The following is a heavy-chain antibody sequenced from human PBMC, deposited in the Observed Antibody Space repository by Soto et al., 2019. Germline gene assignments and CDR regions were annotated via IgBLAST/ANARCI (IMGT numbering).Heavy chain of an antibody. CDR1: GVPIRSYF. CDR2: TYYTADT. J-gene: IGHJ5*02. Sequence: SETLSLTCTVSGVPIRSYFWSWIRQPPGKGLDWIGSTYYTADTKYSPSLESRATISMAPSKNHFSLNLMSVTAADTAVYYCAGDSRSAEGWLDPWGQGILVTVSS. D-gene: IGHD1-26*01. V-gene: IGHV4-59*01. CDR3: AGDSRSAEGWLDP.